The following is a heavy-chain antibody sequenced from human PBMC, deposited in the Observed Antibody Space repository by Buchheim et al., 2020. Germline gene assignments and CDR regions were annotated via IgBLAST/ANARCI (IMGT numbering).Heavy chain of an antibody. V-gene: IGHV4-39*01. CDR3: ARRGRGLGYCRSTTCYTPFDN. CDR2: MYYSGST. Sequence: QLQLQESGPGLVKPSETLSLTCTVSGVPIRSSDYYWGWIRQPPGKGLEWIGNMYYSGSTYYNPSLKSRVPIYVDTSKNKFSLKLSSVTAADTAVYYCARRGRGLGYCRSTTCYTPFDNWGQGTL. CDR1: GVPIRSSDYY. D-gene: IGHD2-2*02. J-gene: IGHJ4*02.